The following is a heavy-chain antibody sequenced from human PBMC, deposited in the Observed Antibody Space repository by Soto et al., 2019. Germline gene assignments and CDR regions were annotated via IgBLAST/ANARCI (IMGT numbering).Heavy chain of an antibody. CDR3: ARVYGSIAAAGGDDAYDI. Sequence: SDTLSLTCALSGDSVSSNSAAWYWIRQSPSRGLEWLGRTYYRSKWYNDYAVSVKSRITINPDTSKNQFSLQLNSVTPEDTAVYYCARVYGSIAAAGGDDAYDIWGQGTMVTVSS. D-gene: IGHD6-13*01. V-gene: IGHV6-1*01. J-gene: IGHJ3*02. CDR2: TYYRSKWYN. CDR1: GDSVSSNSAA.